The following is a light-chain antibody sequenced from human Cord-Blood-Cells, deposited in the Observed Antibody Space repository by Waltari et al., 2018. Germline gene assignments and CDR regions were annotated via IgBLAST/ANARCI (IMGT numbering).Light chain of an antibody. Sequence: DIQMTQTPSTLSASVGDSVTITCRASQCISKWLAWYQQKPGKAPKLLIYKAFSLESGVPSRFSGSGSGTEFTLTISSLQPDDFATYYCQQYNSYSRTFGQGTKVEIK. V-gene: IGKV1-5*03. CDR2: KAF. CDR3: QQYNSYSRT. J-gene: IGKJ1*01. CDR1: QCISKW.